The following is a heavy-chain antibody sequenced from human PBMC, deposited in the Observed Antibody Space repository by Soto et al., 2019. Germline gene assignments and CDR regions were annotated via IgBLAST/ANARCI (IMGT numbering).Heavy chain of an antibody. Sequence: ELQLVESGGGLVQPGGSLRVSCAASGFIFRSYAFNWIRQAPGKGLEWVSYISVGGGSIFYADSVKGRFTISRDDGQNSVYLQMNTLGGEDTAVYYCVRDDRWAFDIWGQGTMVTVSS. CDR2: ISVGGGSI. V-gene: IGHV3-48*01. J-gene: IGHJ3*02. D-gene: IGHD3-22*01. CDR1: GFIFRSYA. CDR3: VRDDRWAFDI.